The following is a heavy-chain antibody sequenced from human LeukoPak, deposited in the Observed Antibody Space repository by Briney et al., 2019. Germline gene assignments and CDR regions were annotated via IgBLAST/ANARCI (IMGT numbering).Heavy chain of an antibody. CDR2: IYPGDSDT. V-gene: IGHV5-51*01. Sequence: GESLKISCKGSGYSFTSYWIGWVRQMPGKGLEWMGIIYPGDSDTRYSPSFQGQVTISADKSISTAYLQWSSLKASDTAMYYCATLYRDGYNYDAFDIWGQGTMVTVSS. D-gene: IGHD5-24*01. CDR3: ATLYRDGYNYDAFDI. J-gene: IGHJ3*02. CDR1: GYSFTSYW.